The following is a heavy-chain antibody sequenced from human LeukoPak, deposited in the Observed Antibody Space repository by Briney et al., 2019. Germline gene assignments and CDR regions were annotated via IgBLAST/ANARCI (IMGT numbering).Heavy chain of an antibody. J-gene: IGHJ4*02. D-gene: IGHD3-22*01. CDR1: GGSITSEDNY. CDR3: ARMDYDTSGHYYMGFDY. CDR2: IYYSGRT. Sequence: PSETLSLTCTVSGGSITSEDNYWSWIRQPQGKGLEWIGDIYYSGRTFFTPSLKSRVSILIDTSKNQFSLRLTSVTAADTAIYFCARMDYDTSGHYYMGFDYWGQGALVTVSS. V-gene: IGHV4-30-4*01.